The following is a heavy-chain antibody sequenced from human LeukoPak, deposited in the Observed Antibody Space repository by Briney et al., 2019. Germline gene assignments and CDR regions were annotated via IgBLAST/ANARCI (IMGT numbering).Heavy chain of an antibody. CDR3: ASGRQLGY. V-gene: IGHV3-7*01. D-gene: IGHD6-13*01. J-gene: IGHJ4*02. Sequence: GGPLRLSCAASGFTFSNYWMSWVRQAPGKGLEWVANIKVDGSEKYYVDSVKGRFTISRDNARNSLYLQMNSLRAEDTAVYYCASGRQLGYWGQGTLVTVSS. CDR2: IKVDGSEK. CDR1: GFTFSNYW.